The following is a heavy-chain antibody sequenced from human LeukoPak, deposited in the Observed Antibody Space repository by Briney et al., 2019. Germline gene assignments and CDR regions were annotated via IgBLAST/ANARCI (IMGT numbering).Heavy chain of an antibody. CDR1: GGSISSYY. CDR3: ARDHVTNAFDI. Sequence: SETLSLTCTVAGGSISSYYWSWIRQPPGKGLEWIGYTYYSGSTNYNPSLKSRVTISVDTSKNQFSLKLSSVTAADTAVYYCARDHVTNAFDIWGQGTMVTVSS. CDR2: TYYSGST. J-gene: IGHJ3*02. V-gene: IGHV4-59*01. D-gene: IGHD3-3*01.